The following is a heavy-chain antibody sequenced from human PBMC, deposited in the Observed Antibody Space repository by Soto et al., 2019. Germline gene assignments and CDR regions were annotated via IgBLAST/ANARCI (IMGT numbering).Heavy chain of an antibody. Sequence: EVQLLESGGGLVQPGGSLRLSCTASGFTFNNYAMSWVRQAPGKGLQWVSTISGSGGGTYYADSVKCRFTISRDNSKNMLFLQMNSLRAEDTAVYYCAKEGGSSWYYFDYWGQGTLVTVSS. J-gene: IGHJ4*02. V-gene: IGHV3-23*01. CDR1: GFTFNNYA. CDR3: AKEGGSSWYYFDY. D-gene: IGHD6-13*01. CDR2: ISGSGGGT.